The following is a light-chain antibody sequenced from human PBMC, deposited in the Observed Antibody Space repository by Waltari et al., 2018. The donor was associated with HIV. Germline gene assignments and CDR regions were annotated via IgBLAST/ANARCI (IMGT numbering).Light chain of an antibody. CDR1: ALSSHF. J-gene: IGLJ2*01. CDR2: KDN. V-gene: IGLV3-25*03. Sequence: SYELTQAPSVSVSPGQTAKITCSGAALSSHFVFWYQQKSGQAPRMMIFKDNERPSGIPARFSASSSGSTSTLTISGVQAEDEADYYCQSGHNSDSIFGGGTKLTVL. CDR3: QSGHNSDSI.